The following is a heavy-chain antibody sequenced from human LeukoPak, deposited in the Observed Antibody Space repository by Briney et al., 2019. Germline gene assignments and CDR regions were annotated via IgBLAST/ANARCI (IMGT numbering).Heavy chain of an antibody. CDR1: GYTFTSYY. CDR3: ARDLYDSGGYYAQEPDAFDI. CDR2: INPSGGST. Sequence: ASVKVSCKASGYTFTSYYIHWVRQAPGQGLEWMGIINPSGGSTNYAQKFQGRVTMTRDTSTSTVYMELSSLRSEDTAVYYCARDLYDSGGYYAQEPDAFDIWGQGTMVTVSS. V-gene: IGHV1-46*01. D-gene: IGHD3-22*01. J-gene: IGHJ3*02.